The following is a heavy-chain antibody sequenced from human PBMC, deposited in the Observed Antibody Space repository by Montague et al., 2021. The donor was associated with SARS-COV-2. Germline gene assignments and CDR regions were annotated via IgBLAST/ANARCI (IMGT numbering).Heavy chain of an antibody. CDR1: GGSISSYY. D-gene: IGHD3-10*01. Sequence: SETRSLTCTVSGGSISSYYWSWIRQPPGKGLEWIGYIYYSGSTNYNPSLKSRVTISVDTSKNQFSLKLSSVTAADTAVYYCARVKRVYYYGLGVSDHFDYWGQGTLVTVSS. J-gene: IGHJ4*02. CDR2: IYYSGST. CDR3: ARVKRVYYYGLGVSDHFDY. V-gene: IGHV4-59*01.